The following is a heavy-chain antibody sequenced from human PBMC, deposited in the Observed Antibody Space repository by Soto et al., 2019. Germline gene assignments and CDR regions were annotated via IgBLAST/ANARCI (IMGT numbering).Heavy chain of an antibody. J-gene: IGHJ6*02. V-gene: IGHV5-51*01. CDR1: GYSFTSYW. D-gene: IGHD6-13*01. CDR2: IYPGDSDT. CDR3: ARHFHIAAAGPPLPVRTFDYYGMDV. Sequence: PGESLKISCKGSGYSFTSYWIGWVRQMPGKGLEWMGIIYPGDSDTRYSPSFQGQVTISVDKSVSTAYLQWSSLKASDTAMYYCARHFHIAAAGPPLPVRTFDYYGMDVWGQGTTVTVS.